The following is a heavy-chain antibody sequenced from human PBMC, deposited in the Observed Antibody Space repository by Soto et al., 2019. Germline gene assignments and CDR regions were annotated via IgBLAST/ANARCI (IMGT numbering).Heavy chain of an antibody. D-gene: IGHD3-22*01. CDR3: ARGSGGWLRYLEYGMDD. J-gene: IGHJ6*02. CDR2: IWYDGSNK. V-gene: IGHV3-33*01. CDR1: GFTFSSYG. Sequence: QVQLVESGGGVVQPGRSLRLSCAASGFTFSSYGMHWVRQAPGKGLEWVAVIWYDGSNKYYADSVKGRFTISRDNSKNPLYLHINSLRAVDTAVYYCARGSGGWLRYLEYGMDDWGQGTTGTVS.